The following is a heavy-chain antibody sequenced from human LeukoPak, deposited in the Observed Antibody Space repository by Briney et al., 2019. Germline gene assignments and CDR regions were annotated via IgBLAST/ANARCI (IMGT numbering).Heavy chain of an antibody. Sequence: GGSLRLSCAASGFTFSSYAMHWDRQAPGKGLEWVAVISYDGSNKYYADSVKGRFTISRDNSKNTLYFQMNNLRAEDTAVYYCARRVVVATTTYYYGMDVWGQGTTVTVSS. CDR2: ISYDGSNK. V-gene: IGHV3-30*14. CDR3: ARRVVVATTTYYYGMDV. J-gene: IGHJ6*02. CDR1: GFTFSSYA. D-gene: IGHD2-15*01.